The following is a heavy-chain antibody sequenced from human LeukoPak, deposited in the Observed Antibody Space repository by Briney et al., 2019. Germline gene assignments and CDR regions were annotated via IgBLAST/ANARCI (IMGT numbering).Heavy chain of an antibody. CDR1: GFAFSSYW. V-gene: IGHV3-7*01. CDR2: INQDGSGQ. D-gene: IGHD2-21*01. J-gene: IGHJ4*02. Sequence: GGSLRLSCAASGFAFSSYWASWVRQAPGKGLEWVANINQDGSGQNYVDSVRGRFTISRDDAKNSAYLQMDSLRVEDTAVYYCARSLWPEDYWGQGILVTVSS. CDR3: ARSLWPEDY.